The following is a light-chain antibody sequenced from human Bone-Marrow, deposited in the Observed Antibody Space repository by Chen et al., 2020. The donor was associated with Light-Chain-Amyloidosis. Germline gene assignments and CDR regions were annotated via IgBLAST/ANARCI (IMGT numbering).Light chain of an antibody. Sequence: IVLTQSPGTRSLSPGEGASLSCRASQTICSNYLTWYKQTFGQAPRLLIYGSSIRATGIPDRYTGSGSGTDITLTSSRLEPEDLAMYYCKQYGTSPLTFGGGTKVEIK. CDR3: KQYGTSPLT. V-gene: IGKV3-20*01. CDR1: QTICSNY. J-gene: IGKJ4*01. CDR2: GSS.